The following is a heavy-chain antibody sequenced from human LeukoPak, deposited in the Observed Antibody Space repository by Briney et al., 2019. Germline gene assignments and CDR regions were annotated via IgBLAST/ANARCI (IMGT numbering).Heavy chain of an antibody. CDR1: GFTFSSYA. CDR2: ISGSGGST. V-gene: IGHV3-23*01. CDR3: ARVFRGAVAGTRGWYFDY. J-gene: IGHJ4*02. Sequence: PGGSLRLSCAASGFTFSSYAMSWVRQAPGKGLEWVSAISGSGGSTYYADSVKGRFTISRDNSKNTPYLQMNSLRAEDTAVYYCARVFRGAVAGTRGWYFDYWGQGTLVTVSS. D-gene: IGHD6-19*01.